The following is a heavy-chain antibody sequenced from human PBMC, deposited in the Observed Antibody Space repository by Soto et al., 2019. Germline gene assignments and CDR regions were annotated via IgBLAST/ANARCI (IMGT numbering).Heavy chain of an antibody. Sequence: ASVKVSCKASGYTFTSYGITWVRQAPGQGLEWLGWISPYNDDTKYAQRLQGRVTMTTDTSTRTAYMDIRGLRSDDTAIYYCARGGYYDSSGARNYHYYGMDVWGQGTTVTVSS. CDR2: ISPYNDDT. CDR3: ARGGYYDSSGARNYHYYGMDV. V-gene: IGHV1-18*01. D-gene: IGHD3-22*01. CDR1: GYTFTSYG. J-gene: IGHJ6*02.